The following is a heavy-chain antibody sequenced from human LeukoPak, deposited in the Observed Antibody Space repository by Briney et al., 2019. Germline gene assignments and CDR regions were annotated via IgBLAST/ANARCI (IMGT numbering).Heavy chain of an antibody. J-gene: IGHJ4*02. CDR2: INPDDSDI. D-gene: IGHD1-1*01. CDR3: ARALRTTDFDS. CDR1: GSSFTSHW. V-gene: IGHV5-51*01. Sequence: GESLQISCKGSGSSFTSHWIAWGRPVPGKGLEWMGLINPDDSDIRYNPSFQGQVTISADKAVSTAYLQWSSLKASDTAMYYCARALRTTDFDSWGQGTLVTVSS.